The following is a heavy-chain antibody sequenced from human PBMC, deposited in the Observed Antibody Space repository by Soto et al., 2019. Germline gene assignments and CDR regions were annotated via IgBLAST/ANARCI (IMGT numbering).Heavy chain of an antibody. Sequence: GGSLRLSCAASGFTFSTFAMHWVRQAPGKGLEWVAVILYDGSNKFYADSVKGRFTISRDNSKNTLYLQMNSLRTEDTAVYYCARDLTGTIDYWGQGILVTVSS. CDR3: ARDLTGTIDY. D-gene: IGHD1-1*01. V-gene: IGHV3-30-3*01. J-gene: IGHJ4*02. CDR2: ILYDGSNK. CDR1: GFTFSTFA.